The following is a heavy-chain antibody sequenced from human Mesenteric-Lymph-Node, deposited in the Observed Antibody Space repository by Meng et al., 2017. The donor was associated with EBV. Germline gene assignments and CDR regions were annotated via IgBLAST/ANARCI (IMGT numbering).Heavy chain of an antibody. CDR3: ARSLVGFSNNWGY. CDR1: GGIFRNYG. D-gene: IGHD3-16*01. V-gene: IGHV1-69*01. CDR2: IIPIYDAT. Sequence: QVQLVQSGAEVKKPGSSVSVSCKSSGGIFRNYGFSWVRQAPRQGLEWMGGIIPIYDATNYAQKFQGRVTITADESTSTVYMELNSLGSEDTAMYYCARSLVGFSNNWGYWGQGTMVTVSS. J-gene: IGHJ4*02.